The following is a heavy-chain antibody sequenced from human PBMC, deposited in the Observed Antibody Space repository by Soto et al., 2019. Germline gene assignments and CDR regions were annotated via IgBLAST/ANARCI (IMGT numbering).Heavy chain of an antibody. J-gene: IGHJ6*02. D-gene: IGHD3-9*01. CDR2: INHSGST. CDR3: ATDSDYIASSPYGMDF. CDR1: GGSFRGYD. Sequence: PSETLCLTCAVYGGSFRGYDWSWIRQPTGKGLEWIGEINHSGSTYYNPSLQNRVTMSVDRSKNQFSLKLSSVTAADTAVYYFATDSDYIASSPYGMDFLLQGTTVNVSS. V-gene: IGHV4-34*01.